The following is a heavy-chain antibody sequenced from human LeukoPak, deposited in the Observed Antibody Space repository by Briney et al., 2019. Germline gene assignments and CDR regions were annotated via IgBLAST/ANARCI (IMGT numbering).Heavy chain of an antibody. CDR1: GFTFSSYA. CDR2: ISGSGGST. CDR3: AKDGGLWVSAHWGDS. V-gene: IGHV3-23*01. D-gene: IGHD7-27*01. Sequence: GGSLRLSCAASGFTFSSYAMSWVRQAPGKGLEWVSAISGSGGSTYYADSVKGRFTISRDNSKNTLYLQMNSLRAEDTAVYYCAKDGGLWVSAHWGDSWGRGTLVTVSS. J-gene: IGHJ4*02.